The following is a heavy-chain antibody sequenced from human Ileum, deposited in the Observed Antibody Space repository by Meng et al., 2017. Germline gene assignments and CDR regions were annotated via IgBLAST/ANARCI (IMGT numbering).Heavy chain of an antibody. CDR3: ARNDLAFWYFDL. Sequence: QVQVQESGPGLVRPSHTLSLTCICSGVSISSNVNYWSWIRQHPGKGLEWLGYMYYSGSTYYNPSINTPITISLDTSKNQFSLRLDSVTAADTAVYFCARNDLAFWYFDLWGRGTLVTVSS. J-gene: IGHJ2*01. CDR1: GVSISSNVNY. D-gene: IGHD3-3*01. V-gene: IGHV4-31*01. CDR2: MYYSGST.